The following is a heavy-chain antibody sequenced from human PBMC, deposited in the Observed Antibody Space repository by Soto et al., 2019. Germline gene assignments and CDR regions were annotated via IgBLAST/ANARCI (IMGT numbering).Heavy chain of an antibody. D-gene: IGHD4-17*01. CDR1: GYTFTGYY. CDR3: ARPMNTVTNDAFDI. Sequence: ASVKVSCKASGYTFTGYYMHWVRQAPGQGLEWMGWINPNSGGTNYAQKFQGWVTMTRDTSISTAYMELSRLRSDDTAVYYCARPMNTVTNDAFDIWGQGTMVTVSS. CDR2: INPNSGGT. V-gene: IGHV1-2*04. J-gene: IGHJ3*02.